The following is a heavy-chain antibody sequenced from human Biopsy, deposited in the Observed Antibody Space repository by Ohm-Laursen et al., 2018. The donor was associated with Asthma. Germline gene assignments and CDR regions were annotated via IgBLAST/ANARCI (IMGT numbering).Heavy chain of an antibody. CDR3: AKRRGYSGLTDFDH. J-gene: IGHJ4*02. CDR1: GFSFSNFA. Sequence: SLRLSCTASGFSFSNFAIHWVRQAPGKGLEWVGVISKDASTQDYADSVRGRFTISRDNAKSTLYLQMNRLRTDDTAVYYCAKRRGYSGLTDFDHWGQGTLVTVSS. V-gene: IGHV3-30*18. CDR2: ISKDASTQ. D-gene: IGHD6-19*01.